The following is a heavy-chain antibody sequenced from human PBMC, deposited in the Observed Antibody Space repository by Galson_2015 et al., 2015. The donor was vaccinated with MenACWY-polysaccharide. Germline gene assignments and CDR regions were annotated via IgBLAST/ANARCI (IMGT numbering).Heavy chain of an antibody. CDR3: TRDMRTLDY. CDR2: IRSKANNYGT. V-gene: IGHV3-73*01. D-gene: IGHD2-15*01. Sequence: SLRLSCAASGFTFSDPAIHWVRQASGKGLEWVGRIRSKANNYGTGYAASVKGRFTIFRDDSKNTAYLQMNSLKTEDTAVYFCTRDMRTLDYWGQGTLVTVSS. J-gene: IGHJ4*02. CDR1: GFTFSDPA.